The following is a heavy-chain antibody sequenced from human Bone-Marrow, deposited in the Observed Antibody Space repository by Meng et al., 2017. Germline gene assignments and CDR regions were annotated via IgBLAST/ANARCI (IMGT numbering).Heavy chain of an antibody. CDR3: ASLYGDSSVWYLDL. Sequence: QGRRQEPGPGLVKPSQTLSLTCTVSGGSISSGNHYWSWIRQHPGKGLEYIGYIYYSGSTYYNPSLKSRVIISVDTSKNQFSLRLNSVTAADTAVYYCASLYGDSSVWYLDLWGRGTLVTVSS. V-gene: IGHV4-31*03. J-gene: IGHJ2*01. D-gene: IGHD4-17*01. CDR2: IYYSGST. CDR1: GGSISSGNHY.